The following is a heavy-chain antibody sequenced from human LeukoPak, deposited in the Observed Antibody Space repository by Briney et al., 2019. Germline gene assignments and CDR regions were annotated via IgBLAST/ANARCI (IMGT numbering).Heavy chain of an antibody. CDR3: ARDRYDSSGYPPL. D-gene: IGHD3-22*01. CDR1: GYTFTGYY. Sequence: ASVKVSCKASGYTFTGYYMHWVRQAPGQGLEWMGRINPNSGGTNYAQKFQGRVTMTRDTSISTAYMELSRLRSDDTAVYYCARDRYDSSGYPPLWGQGTLVTVSS. V-gene: IGHV1-2*06. CDR2: INPNSGGT. J-gene: IGHJ4*02.